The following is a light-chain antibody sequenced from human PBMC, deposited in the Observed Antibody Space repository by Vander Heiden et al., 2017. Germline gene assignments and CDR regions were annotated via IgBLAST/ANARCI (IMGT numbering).Light chain of an antibody. CDR3: QVWDSSSDHVV. J-gene: IGLJ2*01. CDR1: NIGSKS. CDR2: DDS. Sequence: SHVVTQPPSATVAAGQTARITCGGNNIGSKSVHWYQQKPGQAPVLVVYDDSDRPSGIPERFSGSNSGNTATLTISRVEAGDEADYYCQVWDSSSDHVVFGGGTKLTVL. V-gene: IGLV3-21*02.